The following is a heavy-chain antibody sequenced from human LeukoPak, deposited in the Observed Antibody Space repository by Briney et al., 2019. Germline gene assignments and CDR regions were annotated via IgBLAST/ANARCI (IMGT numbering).Heavy chain of an antibody. J-gene: IGHJ4*02. D-gene: IGHD1-26*01. CDR2: FDPEDGET. V-gene: IGHV1-24*01. CDR3: ATGRGPLEWELVEFYFDY. CDR1: GYTLTELS. Sequence: ASVKVSCKVSGYTLTELSMHWVRQAPGKGLEWMGGFDPEDGETIYAQKFQGRVTMTEDTSTDTAYMELSSLRSEDTAVYYCATGRGPLEWELVEFYFDYWGQGTLVTVSS.